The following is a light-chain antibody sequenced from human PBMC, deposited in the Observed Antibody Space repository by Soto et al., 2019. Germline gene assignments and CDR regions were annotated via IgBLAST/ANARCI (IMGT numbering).Light chain of an antibody. CDR2: GAS. Sequence: EIVLTQYPGTLSLSPGEGATLSCRASQRVSSSYLAWYQQNPGQAPRLLIYGASSRATGIPDRFSGSGSGTDFTLTISRLEPEDFAVYYCQQYGSSPATFGQGTKV. CDR3: QQYGSSPAT. CDR1: QRVSSSY. V-gene: IGKV3-20*01. J-gene: IGKJ1*01.